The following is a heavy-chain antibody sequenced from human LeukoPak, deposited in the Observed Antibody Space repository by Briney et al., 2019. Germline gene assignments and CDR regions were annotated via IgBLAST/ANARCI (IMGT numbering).Heavy chain of an antibody. J-gene: IGHJ3*02. CDR1: GFTFSSYS. Sequence: GGSLRLSCAASGFTFSSYSMNWVRQAPGKGLGWVSSVSSSSSYIYYADSVKGRFTISRDNAKNSLYLQMNSLRAEATAVYSGARAPLICGAFDIRGDGTMVTVSS. D-gene: IGHD2-21*01. V-gene: IGHV3-21*01. CDR2: VSSSSSYI. CDR3: ARAPLICGAFDI.